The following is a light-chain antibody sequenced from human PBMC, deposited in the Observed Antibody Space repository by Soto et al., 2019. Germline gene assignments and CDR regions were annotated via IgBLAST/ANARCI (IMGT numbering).Light chain of an antibody. CDR3: SSYTTSNTRQIV. CDR1: SSDVGGYNY. J-gene: IGLJ1*01. Sequence: QSVLTQPASVSRSPGQSIHISCTGTSSDVGGYNYVSWYQHHPGKAPKLIMYDVSNRPSGVSNPFSGSKSGNTASLTISGLQPEDEPDYYCSSYTTSNTRQIVFGTGTKVTVL. V-gene: IGLV2-14*03. CDR2: DVS.